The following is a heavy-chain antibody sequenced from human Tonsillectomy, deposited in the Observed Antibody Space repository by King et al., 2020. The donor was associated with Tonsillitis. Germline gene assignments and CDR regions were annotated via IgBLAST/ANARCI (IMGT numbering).Heavy chain of an antibody. Sequence: VQLVESGGGLVQPGGSLRLSCAASGFTFSDYWMSWVRQAPGKGLEWVANMKQDGSEKYYVDSVKGRFTISRDNAKNSLFLQMSGLRAEDTAVYYCIRGWYDYRGQGTLVTVSS. CDR3: IRGWYDY. J-gene: IGHJ4*02. D-gene: IGHD6-19*01. V-gene: IGHV3-7*01. CDR2: MKQDGSEK. CDR1: GFTFSDYW.